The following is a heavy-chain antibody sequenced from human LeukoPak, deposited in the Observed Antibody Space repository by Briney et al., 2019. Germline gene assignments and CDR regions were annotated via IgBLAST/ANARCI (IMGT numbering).Heavy chain of an antibody. Sequence: SETLSLTCTVSGYSISSDYYWGWIRQPPGKGLEWIGNSYYNGRTYYSPSLKSRGTISVDTSNNQFSLKLSSVTAADTAVYYCARITDRTIFGEIMHGFDIWGQGTPVTVSS. CDR1: GYSISSDYY. V-gene: IGHV4-38-2*02. CDR2: SYYNGRT. J-gene: IGHJ3*02. D-gene: IGHD3-3*01. CDR3: ARITDRTIFGEIMHGFDI.